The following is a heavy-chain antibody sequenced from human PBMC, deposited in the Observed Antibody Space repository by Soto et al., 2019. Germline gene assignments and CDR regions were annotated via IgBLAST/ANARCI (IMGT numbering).Heavy chain of an antibody. CDR2: ISVFKGTT. CDR3: AREGSTIRNYDYYYYGMDV. Sequence: QVQLVQSGGEVKKPGASVKVSCKASGYTFTSYGVSWVRQAPGQGLEWMGWISVFKGTTNYAQKFQGRVTMTTDTSTSTAHMELRSLRSDDTAVYYCAREGSTIRNYDYYYYGMDVWGQGTTVTV. V-gene: IGHV1-18*01. J-gene: IGHJ6*02. D-gene: IGHD5-12*01. CDR1: GYTFTSYG.